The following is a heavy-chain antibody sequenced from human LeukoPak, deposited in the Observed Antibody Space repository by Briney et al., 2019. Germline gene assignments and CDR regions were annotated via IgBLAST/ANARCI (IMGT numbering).Heavy chain of an antibody. J-gene: IGHJ6*02. D-gene: IGHD2/OR15-2a*01. CDR2: ISWDGGST. Sequence: GGSLRLSCAASGFTFDDYTMHWIRQAPGKGLEWVSLISWDGGSTYYADSVKGRFTISRDNSKNSLYLQMNSLRTEDTALYYCAKSVTSYYYGMDVWGQGTTVTVSS. CDR3: AKSVTSYYYGMDV. V-gene: IGHV3-43*01. CDR1: GFTFDDYT.